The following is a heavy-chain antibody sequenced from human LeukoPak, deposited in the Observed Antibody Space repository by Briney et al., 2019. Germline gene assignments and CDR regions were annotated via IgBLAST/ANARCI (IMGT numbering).Heavy chain of an antibody. CDR2: ISWNSGSI. CDR3: AKDISGWYSYVDY. V-gene: IGHV3-9*01. D-gene: IGHD6-19*01. J-gene: IGHJ4*02. CDR1: GFTFDDYA. Sequence: GGSLRLSCAASGFTFDDYAMRWVRQAPGKGLEWVSGISWNSGSIGYADSVKGRFTISRDNAKNSLYLQMNSLRAEDTALYYCAKDISGWYSYVDYWGQGTLVTVSS.